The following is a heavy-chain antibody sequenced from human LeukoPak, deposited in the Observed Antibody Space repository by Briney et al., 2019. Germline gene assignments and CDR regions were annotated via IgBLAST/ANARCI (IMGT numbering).Heavy chain of an antibody. Sequence: PSETLSLTCAVSGASITNSYWNWVRQPPGKGLEWIGYIYSSGNTNYNPSLKGRVTISLDVSKNQFSLKLTSVTAADTAVYYCANSYDGKIVPFDNWGQGALVAVSS. CDR3: ANSYDGKIVPFDN. J-gene: IGHJ4*02. V-gene: IGHV4-4*09. D-gene: IGHD4-23*01. CDR1: GASITNSY. CDR2: IYSSGNT.